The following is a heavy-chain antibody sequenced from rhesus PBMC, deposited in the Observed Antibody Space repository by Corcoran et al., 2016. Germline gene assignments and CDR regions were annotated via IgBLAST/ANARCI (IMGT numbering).Heavy chain of an antibody. CDR3: ARDGYSSWRYYFDY. V-gene: IGHV4-147*01. D-gene: IGHD6-13*01. CDR2: SYGSGGST. CDR1: GGSISDSYY. Sequence: QVQLQESGPGLVKPSETLSLTCTVSGGSISDSYYWNWIRQPPGKGLEWMGRSYGSGGSTSYNPSLKSRVTISKDTSKNQFSLKLSSVTAADTAVYYCARDGYSSWRYYFDYWGQGVLVTVSS. J-gene: IGHJ4*01.